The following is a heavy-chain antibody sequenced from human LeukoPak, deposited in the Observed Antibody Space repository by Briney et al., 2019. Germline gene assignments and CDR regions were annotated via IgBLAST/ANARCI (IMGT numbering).Heavy chain of an antibody. CDR2: INPNSGGT. V-gene: IGHV1-2*02. J-gene: IGHJ4*02. CDR1: GYTFTGYY. Sequence: SVKVSCKASGYTFTGYYMHWLRQAPGPGHEWMGWINPNSGGTTYAQKLQGRVNMTRDTSISTAYMELSRVRSDDTAVYYCARAEDCYDSRGYYGYWGQGTLVTVSS. CDR3: ARAEDCYDSRGYYGY. D-gene: IGHD3-22*01.